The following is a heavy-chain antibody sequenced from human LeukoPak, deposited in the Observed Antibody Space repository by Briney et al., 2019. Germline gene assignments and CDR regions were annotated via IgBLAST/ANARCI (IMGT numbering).Heavy chain of an antibody. V-gene: IGHV4-34*01. Sequence: PSETLSLTCAVYGGSFSGYYWSWIRQPPGKGLEWIGEINHNGSTNYNPSLKSRVTISVDTSKNQFSLKLSSVTAADTAVYYCARGPNYYDSSGLNCFTPGGQEPLVPVSS. D-gene: IGHD3-22*01. CDR3: ARGPNYYDSSGLNCFTP. J-gene: IGHJ5*02. CDR1: GGSFSGYY. CDR2: INHNGST.